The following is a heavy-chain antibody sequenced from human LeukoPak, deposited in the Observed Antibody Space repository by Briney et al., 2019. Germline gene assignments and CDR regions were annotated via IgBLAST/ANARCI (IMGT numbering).Heavy chain of an antibody. D-gene: IGHD3-22*01. V-gene: IGHV5-51*01. CDR2: INPGDSDT. CDR1: GYTFSNSW. J-gene: IGHJ4*02. Sequence: GESLKISCKGSGYTFSNSWIGWVRQMPGKGLEWMGIINPGDSDTRYSPSFQGQVTFSVDKSISTAYLQWSSLKASDTAMYYCARRGPYYDSSGYYYGGPDYWGQGTLVTVSS. CDR3: ARRGPYYDSSGYYYGGPDY.